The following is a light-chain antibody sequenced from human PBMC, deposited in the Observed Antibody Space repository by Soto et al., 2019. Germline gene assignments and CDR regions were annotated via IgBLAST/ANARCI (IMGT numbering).Light chain of an antibody. CDR2: RAS. Sequence: IVITQSASTVSVSPGERATLSCRAGQTIYSNVAWYQQRPGQAPRLLIYRASTRATGVPARFSGSGSGTEFTLTISGLQSEDFALYYCQQYQNLWTFGQGTKVDI. V-gene: IGKV3-15*01. CDR3: QQYQNLWT. CDR1: QTIYSN. J-gene: IGKJ1*01.